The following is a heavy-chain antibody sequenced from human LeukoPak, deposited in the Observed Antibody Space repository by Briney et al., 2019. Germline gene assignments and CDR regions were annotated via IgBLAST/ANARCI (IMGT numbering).Heavy chain of an antibody. D-gene: IGHD3-22*01. CDR2: IKQDGSEK. CDR1: GFTFSSYW. V-gene: IGHV3-7*01. Sequence: GGSLRLSCAASGFTFSSYWMSWVRQAPGKGLEWVANIKQDGSEKYYVDSVKGRFTISRDNAKNSLYLQMNSLRAEDTAVYYCARDYYDSSGYYGSHLFDYWGQGTLVTVPS. CDR3: ARDYYDSSGYYGSHLFDY. J-gene: IGHJ4*02.